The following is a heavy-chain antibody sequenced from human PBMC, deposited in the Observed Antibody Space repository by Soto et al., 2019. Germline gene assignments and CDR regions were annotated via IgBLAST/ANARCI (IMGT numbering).Heavy chain of an antibody. Sequence: SETLSLTCAVSGYSISSGYYWGWIRQPPGKGLEWIGSIYHSGSTYYNPSLKSRVTISVDTSKNQFSLKLSSVTAADTAVYYCAREAPESYFDYWGQGTLVTVSS. J-gene: IGHJ4*02. V-gene: IGHV4-38-2*02. CDR3: AREAPESYFDY. D-gene: IGHD6-6*01. CDR2: IYHSGST. CDR1: GYSISSGYY.